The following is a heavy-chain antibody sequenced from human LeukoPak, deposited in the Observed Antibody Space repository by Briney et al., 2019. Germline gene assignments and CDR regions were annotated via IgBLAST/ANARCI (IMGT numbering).Heavy chain of an antibody. CDR2: IHYSGST. CDR3: ARDRAAAGNYYYGMDV. D-gene: IGHD6-13*01. V-gene: IGHV4-59*12. J-gene: IGHJ6*02. Sequence: SETLSLTCTVSGGSISSYYWSWIRQPPGKGLEWIGYIHYSGSTNYNPSLKSRVTISVDTSKNQFSLKVSSVTAADTAVYYCARDRAAAGNYYYGMDVWGQGTTVTVSS. CDR1: GGSISSYY.